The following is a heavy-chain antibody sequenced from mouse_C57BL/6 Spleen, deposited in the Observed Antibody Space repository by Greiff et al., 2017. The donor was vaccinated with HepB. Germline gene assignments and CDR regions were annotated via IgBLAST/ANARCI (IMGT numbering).Heavy chain of an antibody. V-gene: IGHV1-55*01. J-gene: IGHJ4*01. Sequence: VQLQQPGAELVKPGASVKMSCKASGYTFTSYWITWVKQRPGQGLEWIGDIYPGSGSTNYNEKFKGKATLTVDTSSSTAYMQHSSLTSEDSAVYYCERWDYYGSSYVYYAMDYWGQGTSVTVSS. CDR1: GYTFTSYW. D-gene: IGHD1-1*01. CDR3: ERWDYYGSSYVYYAMDY. CDR2: IYPGSGST.